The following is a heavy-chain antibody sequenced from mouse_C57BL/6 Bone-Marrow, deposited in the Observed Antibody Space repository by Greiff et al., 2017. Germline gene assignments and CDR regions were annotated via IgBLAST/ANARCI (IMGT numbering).Heavy chain of an antibody. J-gene: IGHJ4*01. CDR1: GYTFTSYG. CDR3: ARANLITTVVAKDYAMDY. CDR2: TYPRSGNT. D-gene: IGHD1-1*01. V-gene: IGHV1-81*01. Sequence: VKLVESGAELARPGASVKLSCKASGYTFTSYGISWVKQRTGQGLEWIGETYPRSGNTYYNEKFKGKATLTADKSSSTAYMELRSLTSEDSAVYFCARANLITTVVAKDYAMDYWGQGTSVTVSS.